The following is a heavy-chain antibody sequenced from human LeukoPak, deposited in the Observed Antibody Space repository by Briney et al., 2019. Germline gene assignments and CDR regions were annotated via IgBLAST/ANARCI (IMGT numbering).Heavy chain of an antibody. D-gene: IGHD2-2*01. CDR2: IYYSGST. CDR1: GGSISSGGYY. CDR3: ARVPGYRSSTSGPYYFDY. V-gene: IGHV4-31*03. J-gene: IGHJ4*02. Sequence: SETLSLTCTVSGGSISSGGYYWSWIRQHPGKGLEWIGYIYYSGSTYYNPSLKSRVTISVDTSKNQFSLKLSSVTAADTAVYYCARVPGYRSSTSGPYYFDYLGQVTLVIGSS.